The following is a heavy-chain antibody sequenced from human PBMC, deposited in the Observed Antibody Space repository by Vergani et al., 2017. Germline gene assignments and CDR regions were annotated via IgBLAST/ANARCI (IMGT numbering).Heavy chain of an antibody. CDR1: GYTFTSYY. CDR2: INPSGGST. J-gene: IGHJ4*02. D-gene: IGHD2-2*01. V-gene: IGHV1-46*01. CDR3: ARSYCTSTSCFLLGDY. Sequence: QVQLVQSGAEVKKPGASVKVSCKASGYTFTSYYMHWVRQAPGQGLEWMGIINPSGGSTSYAQKFQGRVTMTRDTSIGTAYMELSRLRSDDTAVFYCARSYCTSTSCFLLGDYWGQGTLVTVSS.